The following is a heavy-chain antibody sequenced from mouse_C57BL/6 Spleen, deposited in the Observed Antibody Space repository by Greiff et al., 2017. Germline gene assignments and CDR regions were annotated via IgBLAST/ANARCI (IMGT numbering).Heavy chain of an antibody. Sequence: QVTLNESGPGILQPSPTLSLTCSFSGFSLSTFGMGVGWIRQPSGKGLEWLAHIGWDDDKYYNPALKSRLTISKDTSKNQVFRKIAHVDTADTATYYCARMGRNWDEDDYWGQGTTLTVSS. J-gene: IGHJ2*01. CDR3: ARMGRNWDEDDY. V-gene: IGHV8-8*01. CDR1: GFSLSTFGMG. D-gene: IGHD4-1*01. CDR2: IGWDDDK.